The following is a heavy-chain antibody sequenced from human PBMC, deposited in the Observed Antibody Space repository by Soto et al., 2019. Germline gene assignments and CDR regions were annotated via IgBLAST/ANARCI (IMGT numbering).Heavy chain of an antibody. J-gene: IGHJ4*02. Sequence: QVQLVESGGGVVQPGRSLRLSCAASGFTFSSYAMHWVRQAPGKGLEWVAVISYDGSNKYYADSVKGRFTISRDNSKNTLYLQMNSLRAEDTAVYYCARDTEALVIMVRGAIDDWGQGTLVTVSS. V-gene: IGHV3-30-3*01. CDR1: GFTFSSYA. CDR3: ARDTEALVIMVRGAIDD. D-gene: IGHD3-10*01. CDR2: ISYDGSNK.